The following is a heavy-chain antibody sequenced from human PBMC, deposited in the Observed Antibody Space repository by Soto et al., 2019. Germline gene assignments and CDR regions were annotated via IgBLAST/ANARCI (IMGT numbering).Heavy chain of an antibody. J-gene: IGHJ4*02. CDR1: VFSLSSSGMC. D-gene: IGHD2-15*01. CDR3: ARLVRCSGGSCYYFDY. Sequence: GSGPTLVNPTQTLTLTCTFSVFSLSSSGMCVSWIRQPPGKALEWLARIDWDDYKYYTTSLKTRLTISKDTSKNQVVLTMTNMDPVDTATYYCARLVRCSGGSCYYFDYWGQGTLVTVSS. CDR2: IDWDDYK. V-gene: IGHV2-70*11.